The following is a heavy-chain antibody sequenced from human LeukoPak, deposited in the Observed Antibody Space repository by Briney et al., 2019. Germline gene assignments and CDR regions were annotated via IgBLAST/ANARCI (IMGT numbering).Heavy chain of an antibody. Sequence: GRSLRLSCAASGFSFSTYAMHWVRQAPGKGLEWVVLMWHDASHTFYTDSVKGRFTISRDNSKNTVYLQMNSLGGEDTAVYYCAREISGSGSYPDYWGQGTLVTVSS. CDR1: GFSFSTYA. V-gene: IGHV3-33*01. D-gene: IGHD3-10*01. J-gene: IGHJ4*02. CDR3: AREISGSGSYPDY. CDR2: MWHDASHT.